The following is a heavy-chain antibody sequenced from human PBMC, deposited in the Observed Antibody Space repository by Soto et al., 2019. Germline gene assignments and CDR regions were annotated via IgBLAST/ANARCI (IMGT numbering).Heavy chain of an antibody. CDR3: ARDGFQYDDGGYYEFDY. CDR2: INWNGIST. D-gene: IGHD3-22*01. V-gene: IGHV3-20*04. J-gene: IGHJ4*02. Sequence: GGSLRLSCAVSGFTFGDFAMSWVRQAPGKGLEWISGINWNGISTSYRDSVKGRFIISRDDAQNSLYLQMNSLRAEDTALYYCARDGFQYDDGGYYEFDYWGQGTLVTVSS. CDR1: GFTFGDFA.